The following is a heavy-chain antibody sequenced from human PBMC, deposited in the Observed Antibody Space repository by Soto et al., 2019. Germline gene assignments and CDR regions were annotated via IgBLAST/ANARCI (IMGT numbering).Heavy chain of an antibody. CDR3: SRTNYDYVWGSYRFDY. CDR1: GYSISSGYY. D-gene: IGHD3-16*02. CDR2: ISYSGTT. V-gene: IGHV4-38-2*01. J-gene: IGHJ4*02. Sequence: SETLSLTCAVSGYSISSGYYWGWIRQPPGKGLEWIGYISYSGTTYYNPSLKSRLTISVGTSKNQFSLNLNSVTAADTAVYYCSRTNYDYVWGSYRFDYWGQGALVTVSS.